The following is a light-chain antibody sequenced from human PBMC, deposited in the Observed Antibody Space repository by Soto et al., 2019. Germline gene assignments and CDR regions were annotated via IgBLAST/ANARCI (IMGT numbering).Light chain of an antibody. J-gene: IGKJ5*01. Sequence: DIQITPYTTSLAASVGRNVPITSRASQNINSYLNWYQHKPGKAPNLLIYAASSLHSGVPSRFSGSGSGTHFTLTISSLQPDDFAIYYCQQSYNNPTFGQGTRLEIK. CDR1: QNINSY. CDR3: QQSYNNPT. V-gene: IGKV1-39*01. CDR2: AAS.